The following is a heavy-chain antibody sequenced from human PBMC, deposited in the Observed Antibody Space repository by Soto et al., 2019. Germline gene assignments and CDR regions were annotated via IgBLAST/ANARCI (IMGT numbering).Heavy chain of an antibody. Sequence: QVQLVQSGAEVREPGASVKVSCKASGYSFTSLDINWVRQTAGQGLEWMGWMEPSTGRTGYAQKFQGRVTMTRDTSINTAYMELTTLTSDDTAFYYCARGVSAGVDYWGHGTLVIVSS. CDR2: MEPSTGRT. D-gene: IGHD1-26*01. CDR3: ARGVSAGVDY. J-gene: IGHJ4*01. V-gene: IGHV1-8*01. CDR1: GYSFTSLD.